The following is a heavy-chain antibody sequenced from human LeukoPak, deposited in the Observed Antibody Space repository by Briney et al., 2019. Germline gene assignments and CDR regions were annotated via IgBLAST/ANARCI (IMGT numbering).Heavy chain of an antibody. D-gene: IGHD3-22*01. CDR1: GGSFSGYY. CDR3: ARDWYYYDSSGYRGWAFDI. CDR2: INHSGST. J-gene: IGHJ3*02. V-gene: IGHV4-34*01. Sequence: PSETLSLTCAVYGGSFSGYYWSWIRQPPGKGLEWIGEINHSGSTNYNPSLKSRVTISVDTSKNQFSLKLSSVTAADTAVYYCARDWYYYDSSGYRGWAFDIWGQGTMVTVSS.